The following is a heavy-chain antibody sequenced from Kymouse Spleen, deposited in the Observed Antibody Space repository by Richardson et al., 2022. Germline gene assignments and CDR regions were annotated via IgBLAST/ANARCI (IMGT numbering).Heavy chain of an antibody. CDR3: ARGLGRNY. D-gene: IGHD7-27*02. Sequence: QVQLQESGPGLVKPSETLSLTCTVSGGSISSYYWSWIRQPPGKGLEWIGYIYYSGSTNYNPSLKSRVTISVDTSKNQFSLKLSSVTAADTAVYYCARGLGRNYWGQGTLVTVSS. CDR1: GGSISSYY. CDR2: IYYSGST. J-gene: IGHJ4*02. V-gene: IGHV4-59*01.